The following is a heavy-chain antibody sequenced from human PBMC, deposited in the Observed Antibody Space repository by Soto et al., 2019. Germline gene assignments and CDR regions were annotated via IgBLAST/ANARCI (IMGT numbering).Heavy chain of an antibody. V-gene: IGHV1-3*01. D-gene: IGHD3-22*01. Sequence: GASVKVSCKASGYTFTSYAMHWVRQAPGQRLEWMGWINAGNGNTKYSQKFQGRDTITRDTTASTAYKELSSLRSEDTALYYCARDRAMIVVTNWFDPWGQGTLVTVSS. CDR1: GYTFTSYA. CDR3: ARDRAMIVVTNWFDP. CDR2: INAGNGNT. J-gene: IGHJ5*02.